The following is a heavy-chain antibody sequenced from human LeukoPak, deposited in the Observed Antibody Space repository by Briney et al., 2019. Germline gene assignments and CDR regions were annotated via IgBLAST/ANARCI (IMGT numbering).Heavy chain of an antibody. V-gene: IGHV3-21*01. D-gene: IGHD2-2*01. CDR2: ITSSSSYM. CDR1: GFTFSSYS. CDR3: VSRASSFDY. J-gene: IGHJ4*02. Sequence: PGGSLRLSCAASGFTFSSYSMNWVRQAPGKGLEWVSSITSSSSYMYYADSVKGRFTISRDNAKNSLYLQMNSLRVEDTAVYYCVSRASSFDYWGQGTLVTVSS.